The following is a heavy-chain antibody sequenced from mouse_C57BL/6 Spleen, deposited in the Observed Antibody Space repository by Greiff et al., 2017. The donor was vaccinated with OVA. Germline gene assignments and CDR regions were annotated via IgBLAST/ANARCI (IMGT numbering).Heavy chain of an antibody. V-gene: IGHV5-9-1*02. CDR1: GFTFSSYA. CDR3: TRDPLYDDDYAMDY. D-gene: IGHD2-3*01. CDR2: ISSGGDYI. Sequence: EVMLVESGEGLVKPGGSLKLSCAASGFTFSSYAMSWVRQTPEKRLEWVAYISSGGDYIYYADTVQGRFTISRDNARNTLYLQMSSLKSEDTAMYYCTRDPLYDDDYAMDYWGQGTSVTVSS. J-gene: IGHJ4*01.